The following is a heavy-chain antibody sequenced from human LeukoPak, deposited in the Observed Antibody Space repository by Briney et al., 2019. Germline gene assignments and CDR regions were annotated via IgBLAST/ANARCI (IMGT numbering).Heavy chain of an antibody. CDR1: GFTFSSYG. D-gene: IGHD6-19*01. CDR3: AKPPYSSGWYDSLFCMDV. CDR2: ISYDGSNK. Sequence: PGGSLGLSCAASGFTFSSYGMHWVRQAPGKGLEWVAVISYDGSNKYYADSVKGRFTTSRDNSKISLYLPMNSLTAEDTAVYYCAKPPYSSGWYDSLFCMDVWGQGTTFTVSS. V-gene: IGHV3-30*18. J-gene: IGHJ6*02.